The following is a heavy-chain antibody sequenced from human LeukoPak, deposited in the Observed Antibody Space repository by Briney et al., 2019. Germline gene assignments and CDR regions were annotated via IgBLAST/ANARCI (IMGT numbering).Heavy chain of an antibody. J-gene: IGHJ4*02. CDR3: ARAPHIVVVLYGNYFDY. Sequence: SETLSLTCAVYGGSFSGYYWRWIRQPPGKGLEWIGEINHSGSTNYNPSLKSRVTISVDTSKSQFSLKLSSVTAADTAVYYCARAPHIVVVLYGNYFDYWGQGTLVTVSS. CDR1: GGSFSGYY. V-gene: IGHV4-34*01. CDR2: INHSGST. D-gene: IGHD2-21*01.